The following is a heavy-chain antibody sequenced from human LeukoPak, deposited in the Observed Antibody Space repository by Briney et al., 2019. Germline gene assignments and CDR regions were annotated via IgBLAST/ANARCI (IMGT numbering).Heavy chain of an antibody. CDR2: IGAGVTGK. Sequence: GGSLRLSCTGSGFAIPNDGMAWVRQAPGKGLEWISSIGAGVTGKYYAASVRGRFTISKDNSKKTVFLQMNSLRAEDTALYYCAKSIDSGGYPLGDSWGQGTLVIASS. D-gene: IGHD3-22*01. V-gene: IGHV3-23*01. CDR1: GFAIPNDG. CDR3: AKSIDSGGYPLGDS. J-gene: IGHJ4*02.